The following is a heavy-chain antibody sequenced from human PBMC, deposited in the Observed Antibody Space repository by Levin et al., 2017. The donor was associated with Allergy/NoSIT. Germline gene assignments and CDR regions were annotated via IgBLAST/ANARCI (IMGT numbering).Heavy chain of an antibody. CDR2: FDPEDGET. D-gene: IGHD3-10*01. J-gene: IGHJ6*02. Sequence: GESLKISCKVSGYTLTELSMHWVRQAPGKGLEWMGGFDPEDGETIYAQKFQGRVTMTEDTSTDTAYMELSSLRSEDTAVYYCATVYGSGTVRNYYYYGMDVWGQGTTVTVSS. CDR3: ATVYGSGTVRNYYYYGMDV. CDR1: GYTLTELS. V-gene: IGHV1-24*01.